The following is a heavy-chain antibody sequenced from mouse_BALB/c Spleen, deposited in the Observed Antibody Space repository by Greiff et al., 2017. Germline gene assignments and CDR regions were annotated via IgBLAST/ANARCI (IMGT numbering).Heavy chain of an antibody. CDR3: ARNYYVYAMDY. Sequence: EVQLVESGAELVRPGALVKLSCKASGFNIKDYYMHWVKQRPEQGLEWIGWIDPENGNTIYDPKFQGKASITADTSSNTAYLQLSSLTSEDTAVYYCARNYYVYAMDYWGQGTSVTVSS. CDR1: GFNIKDYY. D-gene: IGHD1-1*01. J-gene: IGHJ4*01. V-gene: IGHV14-1*02. CDR2: IDPENGNT.